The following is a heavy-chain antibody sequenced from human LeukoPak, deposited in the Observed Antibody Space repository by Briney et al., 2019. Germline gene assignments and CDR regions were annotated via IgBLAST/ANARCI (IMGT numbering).Heavy chain of an antibody. CDR2: ISPSGSST. D-gene: IGHD2-21*01. J-gene: IGHJ4*02. CDR1: GYTFTSYY. CDR3: ARGSIGSPRGSFDY. Sequence: ASVKVSCKASGYTFTSYYIHWVRQAPGQGLEWMGIISPSGSSTTYAQKFQGRVAMTRDMSTSTLYMEVRSLRSEDTAIYYCARGSIGSPRGSFDYWGQGTLVTVSS. V-gene: IGHV1-46*01.